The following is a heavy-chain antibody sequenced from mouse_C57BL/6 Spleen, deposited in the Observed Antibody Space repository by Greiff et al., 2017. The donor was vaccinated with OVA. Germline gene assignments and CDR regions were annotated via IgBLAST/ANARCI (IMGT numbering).Heavy chain of an antibody. CDR1: GYTFTSYW. CDR2: IDPSDSYT. Sequence: VQLQQPGAELVMPGASVKLSCKASGYTFTSYWMHWVKQRPGQGLEWIGEIDPSDSYTNSNQKFKGKSTLTVDKSSSTAYMQLSSLTSEDSAVYYCARSGGSPHAMDYWGQGTSVTVSS. V-gene: IGHV1-69*01. D-gene: IGHD1-1*02. CDR3: ARSGGSPHAMDY. J-gene: IGHJ4*01.